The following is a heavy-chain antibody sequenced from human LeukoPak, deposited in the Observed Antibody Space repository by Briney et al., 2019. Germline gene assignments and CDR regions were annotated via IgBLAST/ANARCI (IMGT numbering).Heavy chain of an antibody. J-gene: IGHJ4*02. CDR1: GASMTSYY. V-gene: IGHV4-59*01. CDR2: MYFGERA. Sequence: PSETLSLTCTASGASMTSYYWTWIRQPPGKGLEWVGYMYFGERANYNPSLKSRATISIDTSKKQLALNLKSVTAADTAVYYCARIPGDRPDDWGQGTLVTVS. CDR3: ARIPGDRPDD. D-gene: IGHD7-27*01.